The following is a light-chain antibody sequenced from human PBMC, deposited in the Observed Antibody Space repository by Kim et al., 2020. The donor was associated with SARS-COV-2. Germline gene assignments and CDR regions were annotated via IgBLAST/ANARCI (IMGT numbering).Light chain of an antibody. Sequence: GQSGPLSSTGTSSDVGGSNYVSWYQQPPGKAPKLMIYEVNKRPSGVPDRFSGSKSGNTASLTVSGLQAEDEADYYCSSYAGNNNLVFGGGTKVTVL. J-gene: IGLJ2*01. CDR1: SSDVGGSNY. CDR2: EVN. V-gene: IGLV2-8*01. CDR3: SSYAGNNNLV.